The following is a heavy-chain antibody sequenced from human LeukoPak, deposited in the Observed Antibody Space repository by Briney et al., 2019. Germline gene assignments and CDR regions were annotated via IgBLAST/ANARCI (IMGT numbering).Heavy chain of an antibody. D-gene: IGHD6-19*01. CDR1: GGTFSSYA. V-gene: IGHV1-69*01. CDR2: IIPIFGTA. CDR3: AREWGGYSGGWYRPSYYYGMDV. J-gene: IGHJ6*02. Sequence: SVKVSCKASGGTFSSYAISWVRQAPGQGLEWMGGIIPIFGTANYAQKFQGRVTITVDESTSTAYMELSSLRSEDTAVYYCAREWGGYSGGWYRPSYYYGMDVWGQGTTVTVSS.